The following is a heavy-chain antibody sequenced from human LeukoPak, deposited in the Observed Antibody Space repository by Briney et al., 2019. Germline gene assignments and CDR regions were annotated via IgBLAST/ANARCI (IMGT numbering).Heavy chain of an antibody. CDR3: ARAGYSSTWYSRYFDL. CDR1: GFTFSSYD. V-gene: IGHV3-13*01. J-gene: IGHJ2*01. Sequence: PGGSLRLSCAASGFTFSSYDMHWVRHATGKGLEWVSGIGTAGDIYYPGSVKGRFTISRENAKNSLYLQVNSLRAGDTAVYYCARAGYSSTWYSRYFDLWAVAPWSLSPQ. CDR2: IGTAGDI. D-gene: IGHD6-13*01.